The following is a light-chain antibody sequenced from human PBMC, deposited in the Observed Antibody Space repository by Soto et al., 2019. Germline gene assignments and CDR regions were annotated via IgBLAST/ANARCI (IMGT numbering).Light chain of an antibody. J-gene: IGKJ1*01. CDR2: GAT. CDR3: QQYNNWPRT. V-gene: IGKV3-15*01. CDR1: ESVSSN. Sequence: EIVLTQSPGTLSLSPGERATLSCRASESVSSNYLVWYQQKPGQAPRLLIHGATTRATGIPARFSGSGSGTEFTLTISSLQSEDFAVYYCQQYNNWPRTFGQGTKVDIK.